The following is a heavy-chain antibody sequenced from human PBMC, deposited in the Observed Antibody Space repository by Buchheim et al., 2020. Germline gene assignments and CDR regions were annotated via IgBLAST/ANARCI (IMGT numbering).Heavy chain of an antibody. CDR3: ARGAAVRGYYYYGMDV. CDR2: IGTAGDT. V-gene: IGHV3-13*01. CDR1: GFTFSSYD. Sequence: EVQLVESGGGLVQPGGSLRLSCAASGFTFSSYDMHWVRQATGKGLEWVSAIGTAGDTYYPGSVKGRFTISRENAKNSLYLHMNSLRAGDTAVYYCARGAAVRGYYYYGMDVWGQGTT. J-gene: IGHJ6*02. D-gene: IGHD3-10*01.